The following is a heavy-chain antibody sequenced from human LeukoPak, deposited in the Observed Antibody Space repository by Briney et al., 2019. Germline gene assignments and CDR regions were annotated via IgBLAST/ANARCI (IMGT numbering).Heavy chain of an antibody. V-gene: IGHV3-48*04. Sequence: GGSLRLSCATSGLTFSSYWMHWVRQAPGKGLEWVSYISSSGSTIYYADSVKGRFTISRDNAKNSLYLQMNSLRAEDTAVYYCAELGITMIGGVWGKGTTVTISS. CDR3: AELGITMIGGV. CDR1: GLTFSSYW. CDR2: ISSSGSTI. J-gene: IGHJ6*04. D-gene: IGHD3-10*02.